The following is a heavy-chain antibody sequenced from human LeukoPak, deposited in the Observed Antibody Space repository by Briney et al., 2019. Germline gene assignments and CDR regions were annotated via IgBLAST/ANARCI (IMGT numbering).Heavy chain of an antibody. CDR1: GYSFTSYW. V-gene: IGHV5-51*01. CDR2: TYPGDSDT. D-gene: IGHD2-15*01. J-gene: IGHJ4*02. Sequence: GESLKISCKGSGYSFTSYWIGWVRQMPGKGLEWMGITYPGDSDTRYSLSFQGQVTISADKSINTAYLQWSSLKASDTAMYYCARRYCGGGSCYDYWGQGTLVTVSS. CDR3: ARRYCGGGSCYDY.